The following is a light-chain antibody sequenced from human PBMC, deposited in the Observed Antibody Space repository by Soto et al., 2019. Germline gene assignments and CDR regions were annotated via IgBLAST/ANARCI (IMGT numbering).Light chain of an antibody. CDR1: QSISSW. J-gene: IGKJ1*01. CDR2: DAS. Sequence: IRMTQSHSTLAASLVDGVTITCRASQSISSWLAWYQQKPGKAPKLLIYDASSLESGVPSRFSGGGSGTEFTLTISSLQPDDFATYYCQQYKSYSTFGQGTKV. CDR3: QQYKSYST. V-gene: IGKV1-5*01.